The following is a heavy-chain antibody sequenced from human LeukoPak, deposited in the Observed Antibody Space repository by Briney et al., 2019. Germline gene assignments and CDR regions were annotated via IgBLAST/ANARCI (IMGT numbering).Heavy chain of an antibody. V-gene: IGHV4-39*07. Sequence: SETLSLTCTVSGGSISSSSYYWGWIRQPPGKGLEWIGSIYYSGSTYYNPSLKSRVTISVDTSKNQFSLKLSSVTAADTAMYYCARVVYCGGDCYSDYFDYWGQGTLVTVSS. CDR3: ARVVYCGGDCYSDYFDY. J-gene: IGHJ4*02. CDR2: IYYSGST. D-gene: IGHD2-21*02. CDR1: GGSISSSSYY.